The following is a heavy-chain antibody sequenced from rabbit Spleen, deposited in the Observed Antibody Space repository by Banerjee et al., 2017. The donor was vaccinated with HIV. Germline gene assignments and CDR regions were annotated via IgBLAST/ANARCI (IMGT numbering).Heavy chain of an antibody. Sequence: QLKESGGGLVQPGGSLKLSCKASGFDFSSYYMSWVRQAPGKGLEWIGYIDPVFVSAYSASWVIGRFSISRETTQNTLSLQLNSLTAADPATYSCARGGGLWGQGTL. J-gene: IGHJ4*01. CDR3: ARGGGL. CDR1: GFDFSSYY. CDR2: IDPVFVSA. V-gene: IGHV1S7*01.